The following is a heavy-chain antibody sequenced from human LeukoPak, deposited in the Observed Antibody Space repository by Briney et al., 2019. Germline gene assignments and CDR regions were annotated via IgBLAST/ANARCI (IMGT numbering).Heavy chain of an antibody. V-gene: IGHV3-30*18. J-gene: IGHJ6*02. D-gene: IGHD3-16*01. Sequence: GGSLRLSCAASGFTFSSYGMHWVRQAPGKGLEWVAVISYDGSNKYYADSVKGRFTISRDNSKNTLYLQMNSLRAEDTAVYYCAKARLVPRGYAHGMDVWGQGTTVTVSS. CDR3: AKARLVPRGYAHGMDV. CDR2: ISYDGSNK. CDR1: GFTFSSYG.